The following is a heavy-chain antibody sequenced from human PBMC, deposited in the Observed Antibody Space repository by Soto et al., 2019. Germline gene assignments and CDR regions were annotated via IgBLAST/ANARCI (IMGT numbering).Heavy chain of an antibody. CDR3: VRVLFD. CDR2: IYSGGST. Sequence: EVQLVEAGGGLIQPGGSLRLSCAASGFTVSSNYMTWVRQAPGKGLEWVSLIYSGGSTYYADSVKGRFIISRDNSKNTVYLQMNSLRADDPAVYYCVRVLFDWGQGTLVTVSS. CDR1: GFTVSSNY. V-gene: IGHV3-53*01. J-gene: IGHJ4*02. D-gene: IGHD3-10*02.